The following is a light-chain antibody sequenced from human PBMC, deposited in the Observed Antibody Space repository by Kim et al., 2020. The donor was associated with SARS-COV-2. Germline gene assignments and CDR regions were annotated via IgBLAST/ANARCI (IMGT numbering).Light chain of an antibody. V-gene: IGLV2-14*03. J-gene: IGLJ1*01. CDR3: SSYTSRTTRV. Sequence: GPSIAISCTGTSSDVGGYNSVSWYQQHPGTAPKLIICDGSDRPSGVSDRFSGSKSGNTASLTISALQAEDEADYYCSSYTSRTTRVFGAGTKVTVL. CDR2: DGS. CDR1: SSDVGGYNS.